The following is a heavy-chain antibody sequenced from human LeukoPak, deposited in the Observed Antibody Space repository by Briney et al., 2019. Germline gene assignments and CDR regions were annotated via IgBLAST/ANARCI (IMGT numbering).Heavy chain of an antibody. CDR1: GGSFSGYY. CDR3: ATWLVVGVY. J-gene: IGHJ4*02. D-gene: IGHD1-26*01. Sequence: TASETLSLTCAVYGGSFSGYYWSWIRQPPGKGLVWIGEINHSGSTNYNPSLKSRVTISVDTSKNQFSLKLSSVTAADTAVYYCATWLVVGVYWGQGTLVTVSS. V-gene: IGHV4-34*01. CDR2: INHSGST.